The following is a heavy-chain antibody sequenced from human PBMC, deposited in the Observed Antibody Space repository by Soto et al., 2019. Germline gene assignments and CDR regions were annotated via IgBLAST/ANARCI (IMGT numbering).Heavy chain of an antibody. CDR1: AFTFSNYA. V-gene: IGHV3-23*01. J-gene: IGHJ5*02. Sequence: GGSLRLSCAASAFTFSNYAMSWVRQAPGKGLEWVSYISNTGGRTNYADSVKGRFSISRDNSKNTLYLQMNSLRAENTAIYYCAKSGYTPNNWFDPWGQGTLVTVSS. D-gene: IGHD5-18*01. CDR2: ISNTGGRT. CDR3: AKSGYTPNNWFDP.